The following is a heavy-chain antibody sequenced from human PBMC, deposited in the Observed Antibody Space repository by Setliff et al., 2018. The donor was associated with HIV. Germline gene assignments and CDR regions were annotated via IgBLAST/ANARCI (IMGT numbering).Heavy chain of an antibody. J-gene: IGHJ3*02. CDR3: ARESMLRGLRHAVDI. D-gene: IGHD3-10*01. V-gene: IGHV1-2*02. CDR2: INPYNGAT. CDR1: GYKFTGHH. Sequence: ASVKVSCKASGYKFTGHHIQWMRQAPGQGLEWMGWINPYNGATKSAHKFQGRVTVTRDTSITTTYMELTRLTSDDTAVYYCARESMLRGLRHAVDIWGQGTMVTV.